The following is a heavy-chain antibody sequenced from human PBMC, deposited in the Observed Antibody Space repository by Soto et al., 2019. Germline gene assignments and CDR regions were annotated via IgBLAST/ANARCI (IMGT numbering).Heavy chain of an antibody. J-gene: IGHJ5*02. CDR1: GGSISSSSYY. CDR3: ATQEVGGSYVYTFDP. D-gene: IGHD1-26*01. CDR2: TYYSGST. V-gene: IGHV4-39*02. Sequence: PSETLSLTCTVSGGSISSSSYYWGWIRQPPGKGLEWIGSTYYSGSTYYNPSLKSRVTISVDTSKNHFSLKLSSVTAADTAVYYCATQEVGGSYVYTFDPWGQGTLVTV.